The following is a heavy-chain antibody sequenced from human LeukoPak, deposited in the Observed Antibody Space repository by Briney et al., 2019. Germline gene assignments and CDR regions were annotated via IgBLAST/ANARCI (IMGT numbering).Heavy chain of an antibody. D-gene: IGHD6-19*01. J-gene: IGHJ4*02. V-gene: IGHV3-23*01. CDR1: GFTFSSYA. CDR3: ASHGSGWYWFDY. CDR2: ISGSGGST. Sequence: PGGSLRLSCAASGFTFSSYAMSWVRQAPGKGLEWVSAISGSGGSTYYADSVKGRFTISRDNSKNTLYLQMNSLRAEDTAVYYCASHGSGWYWFDYWGQGTLVTVSS.